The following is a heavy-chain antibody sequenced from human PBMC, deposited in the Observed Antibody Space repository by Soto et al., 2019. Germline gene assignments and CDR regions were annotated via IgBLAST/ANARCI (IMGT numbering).Heavy chain of an antibody. CDR2: IIPIFGTA. CDR3: ARMEGGAVAGTVQTVDGGMGV. V-gene: IGHV1-69*13. CDR1: GGTFSSYA. D-gene: IGHD6-19*01. Sequence: SVKVSCKASGGTFSSYAISWVRQAPGQGLEWMRGIIPIFGTANYAQKFQGRVTITADESTSTAYMELSSLRSEDTAVYYCARMEGGAVAGTVQTVDGGMGVWGQGTTVTVSS. J-gene: IGHJ6*02.